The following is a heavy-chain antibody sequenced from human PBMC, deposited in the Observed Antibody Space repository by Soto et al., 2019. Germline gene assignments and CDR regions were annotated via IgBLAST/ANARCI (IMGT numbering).Heavy chain of an antibody. CDR1: GGTFSSYA. CDR3: AREGYSGSGNWFDP. J-gene: IGHJ5*02. CDR2: IIPIFGTA. Sequence: QVQLVQSGAEVKKPGSSVKVSCKASGGTFSSYAISWVRQAPGQGLEWMGGIIPIFGTANYAQKFQGRVTITADESTSTAYMELSSLRSEDTAVYYCAREGYSGSGNWFDPWCQGTLVTVSS. D-gene: IGHD1-26*01. V-gene: IGHV1-69*12.